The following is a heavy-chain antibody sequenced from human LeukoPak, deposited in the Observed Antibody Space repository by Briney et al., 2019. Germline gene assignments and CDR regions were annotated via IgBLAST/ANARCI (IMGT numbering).Heavy chain of an antibody. D-gene: IGHD2-21*02. CDR2: ISSSSSYI. V-gene: IGHV3-21*01. CDR3: ARVTGSYCGGGRYSPHFLYFDY. CDR1: GFTSSSYS. Sequence: GGSLRLSCAASGFTSSSYSMNWVRQAPGRGLEWVSSISSSSSYIYYADSVKGRFTISRDNAKNSLYLQMNSLRAVDTAVYYCARVTGSYCGGGRYSPHFLYFDYWGQGTLVTVSS. J-gene: IGHJ4*02.